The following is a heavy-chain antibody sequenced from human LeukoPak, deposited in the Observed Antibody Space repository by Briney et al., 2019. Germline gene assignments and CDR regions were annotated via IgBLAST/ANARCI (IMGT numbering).Heavy chain of an antibody. J-gene: IGHJ4*02. V-gene: IGHV3-48*03. Sequence: GGSLRLSCAASGFTFSSYEMNWVRQAPGKGLEWVSYISSSGSTIYYADSVKGRFTISRDNAKNSLYLQMNSLRAEDTAVYYCARGGGGRLQLHYFDYWGQGTLVTVSS. D-gene: IGHD5-24*01. CDR2: ISSSGSTI. CDR1: GFTFSSYE. CDR3: ARGGGGRLQLHYFDY.